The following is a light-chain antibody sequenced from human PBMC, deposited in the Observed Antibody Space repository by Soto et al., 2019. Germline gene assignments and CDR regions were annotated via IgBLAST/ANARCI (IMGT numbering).Light chain of an antibody. CDR3: QQYGSSPLT. V-gene: IGKV3-20*01. CDR1: QSVSSY. Sequence: EIVLTQSPATLSLSPGERATLSCRASQSVSSYLAWYQQKPGQAPRLLIYDASNRATGIPARFSGSGSATDFTLAISRLEPEDFAVYYCQQYGSSPLTFGGGTKVDIK. CDR2: DAS. J-gene: IGKJ4*01.